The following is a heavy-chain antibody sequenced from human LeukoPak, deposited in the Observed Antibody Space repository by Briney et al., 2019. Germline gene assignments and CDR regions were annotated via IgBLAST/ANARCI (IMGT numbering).Heavy chain of an antibody. J-gene: IGHJ4*02. V-gene: IGHV1-58*01. CDR1: GFTFTSSA. CDR3: ARVGNIVVVPAAGWYFDY. CDR2: IVVGSGNT. D-gene: IGHD2-2*01. Sequence: ASVKVSCKASGFTFTSSAVQWVRQARGQRLEWIGWIVVGSGNTNYAQKFQERVTITRDMSTSTAYMELSSLRSEDTAVYYCARVGNIVVVPAAGWYFDYWGQGTLVTVSS.